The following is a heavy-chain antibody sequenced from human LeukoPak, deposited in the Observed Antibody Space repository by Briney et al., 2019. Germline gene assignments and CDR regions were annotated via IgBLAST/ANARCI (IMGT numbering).Heavy chain of an antibody. CDR1: GFTFSDYA. J-gene: IGHJ4*02. CDR2: ISGSAHKI. D-gene: IGHD5-18*01. V-gene: IGHV3-23*01. Sequence: GGSLRLSCVVSGFTFSDYAMSWVRRAPEKGLDWVSVISGSAHKIRYADSVKGRFTISRDNSENTVYLQMNNLRAEDTALYYCAGRPTGYSSGYVYWGQGALVTVSS. CDR3: AGRPTGYSSGYVY.